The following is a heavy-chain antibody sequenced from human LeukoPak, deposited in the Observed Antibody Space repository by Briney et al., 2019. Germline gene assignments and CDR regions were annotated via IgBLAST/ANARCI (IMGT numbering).Heavy chain of an antibody. CDR2: ISTSSSYI. V-gene: IGHV3-21*01. D-gene: IGHD2-15*01. J-gene: IGHJ3*02. CDR1: GFTFSSYS. Sequence: GGSLRLSCAASGFTFSSYSMNWVRQAPGKGLEWVSSISTSSSYIYYADSVKGRFTISRDNAKNSLYLQMNSLRVEDTAVYYCARAVVVVAATAPDAFDIWGQGTMVTVSS. CDR3: ARAVVVVAATAPDAFDI.